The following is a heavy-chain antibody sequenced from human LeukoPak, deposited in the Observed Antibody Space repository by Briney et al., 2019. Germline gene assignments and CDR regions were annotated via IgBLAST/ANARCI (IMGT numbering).Heavy chain of an antibody. V-gene: IGHV4-59*08. CDR1: GGSISSYY. Sequence: SETLSLTCTVSGGSISSYYWSWIRQPPGKGLEWIGYIYYSGSTNYNPSLKSRVTISVDTSKNQLSLKLSSVTAADTAVYYCARPITVITFGGVIVPGAFDIWGQGTMATVSS. D-gene: IGHD3-16*02. CDR3: ARPITVITFGGVIVPGAFDI. CDR2: IYYSGST. J-gene: IGHJ3*02.